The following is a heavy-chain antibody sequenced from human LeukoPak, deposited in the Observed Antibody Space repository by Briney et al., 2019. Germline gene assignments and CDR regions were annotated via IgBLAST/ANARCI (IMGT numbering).Heavy chain of an antibody. V-gene: IGHV3-21*01. CDR2: ISSSSSYI. D-gene: IGHD5-12*01. J-gene: IGHJ4*02. CDR1: GFTFSSYS. Sequence: GGSLRLSCAASGFTFSSYSMNWVRQAPGKGLEWVSSISSSSSYIYYADSVKGRFTISRDNSKNTLYLQMGSLRAEDMAVYYCARGPAGYDYVGDMDYWGQGTPVTVSS. CDR3: ARGPAGYDYVGDMDY.